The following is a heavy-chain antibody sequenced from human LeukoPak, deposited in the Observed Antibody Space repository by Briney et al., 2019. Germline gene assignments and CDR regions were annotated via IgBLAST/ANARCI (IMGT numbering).Heavy chain of an antibody. Sequence: GGSLRLSCAASGFTFDDYAMHWVRQAPGKGLEWVSGISWDSGSIGYADSVKGRFTISRDNAKNSLYLQMNSLRAEDTALYYCATAKVTTPYGMDVWGQGTTVTVSS. CDR1: GFTFDDYA. D-gene: IGHD4-17*01. V-gene: IGHV3-9*01. CDR3: ATAKVTTPYGMDV. CDR2: ISWDSGSI. J-gene: IGHJ6*02.